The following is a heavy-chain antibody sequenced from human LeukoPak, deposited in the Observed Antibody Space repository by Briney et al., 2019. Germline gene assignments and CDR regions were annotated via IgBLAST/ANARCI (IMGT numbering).Heavy chain of an antibody. D-gene: IGHD3-3*01. CDR1: GYTFTGYY. Sequence: ASVKVSCKASGYTFTGYYMHWVRQAPGQGLEWMGWINPNSGGTNYAQKFQGRVTMTRDTSISTAYMELSRLRSDDTAVYYCARDRKKGIFGVVTIDYWGQGTLVTVSS. CDR3: ARDRKKGIFGVVTIDY. V-gene: IGHV1-2*02. J-gene: IGHJ4*02. CDR2: INPNSGGT.